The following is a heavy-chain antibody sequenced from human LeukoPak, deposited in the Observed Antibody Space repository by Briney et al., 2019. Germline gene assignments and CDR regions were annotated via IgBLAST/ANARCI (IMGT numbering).Heavy chain of an antibody. D-gene: IGHD4-23*01. Sequence: PSETLSLTCTVSGGSVRRGNYYWTWIRQPAGSGLEWIGRIYTSGTTDYNPSLRTRVTISVDASRNQFSLNLSSVTAADTAVYYCARLYGGNSLGRFDYWGQGTLVTVSS. J-gene: IGHJ4*02. CDR1: GGSVRRGNYY. V-gene: IGHV4-61*02. CDR3: ARLYGGNSLGRFDY. CDR2: IYTSGTT.